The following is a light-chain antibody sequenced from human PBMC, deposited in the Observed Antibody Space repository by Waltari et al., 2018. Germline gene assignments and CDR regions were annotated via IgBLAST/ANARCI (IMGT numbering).Light chain of an antibody. CDR2: GVS. CDR1: SSDAAGYNH. Sequence: QSALTQPASVSGSPGQSITIPCTGPSSDAAGYNHVSWYQQHPGKAPRLMIYGVSNRPSGVSNRFSGSKSGNTASLTISGLQAEDEADYYCSSFTSSSTWVFGGGTKLTVL. CDR3: SSFTSSSTWV. V-gene: IGLV2-14*03. J-gene: IGLJ3*02.